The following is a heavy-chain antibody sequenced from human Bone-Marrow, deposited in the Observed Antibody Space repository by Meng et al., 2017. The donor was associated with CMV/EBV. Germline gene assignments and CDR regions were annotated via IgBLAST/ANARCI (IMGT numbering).Heavy chain of an antibody. Sequence: GESLKISCAASGFTFSSYWMHWVRQAPGKGLVWVSRINSDGSSTSYADSVKGRFTISRDNAKNTLYLQMNSLRAEDTAVYYCARGWLGIGHWGQGNLVHVSS. V-gene: IGHV3-74*01. D-gene: IGHD1-26*01. CDR2: INSDGSST. CDR3: ARGWLGIGH. CDR1: GFTFSSYW. J-gene: IGHJ4*02.